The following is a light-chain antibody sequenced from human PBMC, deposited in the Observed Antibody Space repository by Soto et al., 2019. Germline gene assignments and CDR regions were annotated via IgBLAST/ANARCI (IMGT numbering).Light chain of an antibody. J-gene: IGLJ1*01. CDR1: SSDVGGYNY. CDR2: EVS. V-gene: IGLV2-14*01. Sequence: QSVLTQPASMSGSPGQSITISCTGTSSDVGGYNYVSWYQQHPGKAPKLMIYEVSNRPSGVSNRFSGSKSGNTASLTISGLQAEDEADYYCSPYTSSSTYVFGAGTKVTVL. CDR3: SPYTSSSTYV.